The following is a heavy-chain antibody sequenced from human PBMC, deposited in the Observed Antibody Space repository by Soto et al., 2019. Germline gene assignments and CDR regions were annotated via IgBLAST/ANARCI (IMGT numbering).Heavy chain of an antibody. CDR1: GFTFSSYS. J-gene: IGHJ4*02. Sequence: EVQLVESGGGLVKPGGSLRLSCAASGFTFSSYSMNWVRQAPGKGLEWVSSISSSSSYIYYADSVKGRFTISRDNAKNSLDLQMNSLRAEDTAVYYCARVRPDTAMPLWSYGGQGTLVTVSS. CDR2: ISSSSSYI. CDR3: ARVRPDTAMPLWSY. D-gene: IGHD5-18*01. V-gene: IGHV3-21*01.